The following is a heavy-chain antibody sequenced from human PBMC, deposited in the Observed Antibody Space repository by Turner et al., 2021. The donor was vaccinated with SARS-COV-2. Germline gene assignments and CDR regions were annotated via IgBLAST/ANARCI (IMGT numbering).Heavy chain of an antibody. CDR3: ARDSGGVTDY. V-gene: IGHV3-30*04. J-gene: IGHJ4*02. CDR2: ISYDGSNK. CDR1: GFTCSSYA. Sequence: QVQLVESGGGVVQPGRSLRLSCAASGFTCSSYAMHWVRQAPGKRLEWVALISYDGSNKYYADSVKGRFTISRDNSKNTLYLQMNSLRAEDTAVYYCARDSGGVTDYWGQGTLVTVSS. D-gene: IGHD5-18*01.